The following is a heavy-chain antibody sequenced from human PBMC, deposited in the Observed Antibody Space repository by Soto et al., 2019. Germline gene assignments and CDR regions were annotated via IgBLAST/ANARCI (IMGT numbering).Heavy chain of an antibody. CDR2: IIPIFGTA. CDR3: ARDPRYGDYVHYFDY. CDR1: GGTFSSYA. V-gene: IGHV1-69*01. Sequence: QVQLAQSGAEVKKPGSSVKVSCKASGGTFSSYAISWVRQAPGQGLEWMGGIIPIFGTANYAQKFQGRVTITADESTSTAYMELSSLRSEDTAVYYCARDPRYGDYVHYFDYWGQGTLVTVSS. J-gene: IGHJ4*02. D-gene: IGHD4-17*01.